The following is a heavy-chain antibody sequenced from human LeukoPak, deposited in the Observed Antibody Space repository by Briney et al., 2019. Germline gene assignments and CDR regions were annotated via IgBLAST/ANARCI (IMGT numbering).Heavy chain of an antibody. CDR3: AKDAYYYDSSGYQGAY. Sequence: PGGSLRLSCAASGFTVSSYGMHWVRQAPGKGLEWVAFIRYDGSNKYYADSVKGRFTISRDNSKNTLYLQMNSLRAEDTAVYYCAKDAYYYDSSGYQGAYWGQGTLVTVSA. V-gene: IGHV3-30*02. J-gene: IGHJ4*02. CDR1: GFTVSSYG. CDR2: IRYDGSNK. D-gene: IGHD3-22*01.